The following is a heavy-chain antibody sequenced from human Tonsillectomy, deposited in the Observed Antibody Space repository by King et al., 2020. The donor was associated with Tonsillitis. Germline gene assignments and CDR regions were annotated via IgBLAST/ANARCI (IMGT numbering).Heavy chain of an antibody. V-gene: IGHV5-10-1*03. J-gene: IGHJ6*03. Sequence: QLVQSGAEVKKPGESLRISCKGSGYSFSSYWISWVRQMPGKGLEWMGKIDPTDSHTNYSPSFQGHVTISADKSISTAYLQWSSLKASDTAMYYCARQADTVNTFDLHYYYYMDVWGKGTTVIVSS. CDR3: ARQADTVNTFDLHYYYYMDV. CDR2: IDPTDSHT. D-gene: IGHD4-17*01. CDR1: GYSFSSYW.